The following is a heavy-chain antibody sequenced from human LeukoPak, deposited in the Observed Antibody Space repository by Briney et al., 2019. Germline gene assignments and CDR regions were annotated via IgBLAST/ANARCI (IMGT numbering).Heavy chain of an antibody. CDR1: GGSFSGYY. D-gene: IGHD6-19*01. Sequence: SETLSLTCAVYGGSFSGYYWSWIRQPPGKGLEWIGEINHSGCTNYNPSLKTRVTISVDTSKNQFSLKLSSVTAADTAVYYCARGPYSSGHPRNWFDPWGQGTLVTVSS. CDR2: INHSGCT. CDR3: ARGPYSSGHPRNWFDP. J-gene: IGHJ5*02. V-gene: IGHV4-34*01.